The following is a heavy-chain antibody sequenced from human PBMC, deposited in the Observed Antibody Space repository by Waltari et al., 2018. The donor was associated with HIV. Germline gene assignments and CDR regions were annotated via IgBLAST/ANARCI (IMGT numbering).Heavy chain of an antibody. CDR2: ISDDGSKK. J-gene: IGHJ4*02. D-gene: IGHD3-9*01. Sequence: QVQLVESGGGVVQPRRSLRLSCTASGFTFSSYGMHWVRQAAGKGVGGGAGISDDGSKKYYAVSVKGRFTISRDNSKNTLYLQMNSLRAEDTAVYYCAKDRQKIGYYDILTGYLDYWGQGTLVTVSS. CDR3: AKDRQKIGYYDILTGYLDY. CDR1: GFTFSSYG. V-gene: IGHV3-30*18.